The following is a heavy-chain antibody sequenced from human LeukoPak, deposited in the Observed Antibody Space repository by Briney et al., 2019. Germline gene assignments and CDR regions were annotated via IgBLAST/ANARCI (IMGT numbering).Heavy chain of an antibody. CDR2: ISSSGSTI. J-gene: IGHJ6*04. Sequence: GGSLRLSCAASGFTFSGYEMNWVRQAPGKGLEWVSYISSSGSTIYYADSVKGRFTISRDNARNSLYLQMNSLRAEDTAVYYCAELGITMIGGVWGKGTTVTISS. D-gene: IGHD3-10*02. V-gene: IGHV3-48*03. CDR3: AELGITMIGGV. CDR1: GFTFSGYE.